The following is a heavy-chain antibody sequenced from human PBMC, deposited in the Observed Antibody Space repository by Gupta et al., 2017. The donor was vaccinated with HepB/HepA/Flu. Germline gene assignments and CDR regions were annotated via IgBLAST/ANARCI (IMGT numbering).Heavy chain of an antibody. V-gene: IGHV3-33*01. J-gene: IGHJ5*01. D-gene: IGHD1-26*01. Sequence: QVQLVESGGGVVQPGRSLRLSCATSGFNFRKYGMHWVRQAPGKGLEWAAIIWPDGKEKYYVDSVEGRFTVSRDNSKNTLYLEMSSLSVDDTAVYYCARDPGADDPIDSWGQGTQVTVSS. CDR1: GFNFRKYG. CDR2: IWPDGKEK. CDR3: ARDPGADDPIDS.